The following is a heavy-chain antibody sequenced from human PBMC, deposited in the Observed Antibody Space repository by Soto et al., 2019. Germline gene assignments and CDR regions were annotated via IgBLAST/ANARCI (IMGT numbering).Heavy chain of an antibody. D-gene: IGHD2-8*02. CDR3: ARSRDCTSATCLNDY. V-gene: IGHV6-1*01. CDR1: GDSVSSNSAA. Sequence: SQTLSLTCAISGDSVSSNSAAWNWIRQSPSRGLECLGRTYYRSKWYYNYAVPVKSRITINPDTSKNQFSLQLNSVTPEDTTVYFCARSRDCTSATCLNDYWGPGTLVTVSS. CDR2: TYYRSKWYY. J-gene: IGHJ4*02.